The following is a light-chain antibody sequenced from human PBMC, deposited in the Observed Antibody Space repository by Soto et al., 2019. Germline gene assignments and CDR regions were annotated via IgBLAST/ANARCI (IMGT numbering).Light chain of an antibody. CDR2: AVS. Sequence: AIQMTQSPSSLSASVGDRVTITCRASQGIGNDLGWYQQRPGKAPKVLIYAVSTLQYGVPPRFNGSVSGTEFTLTIASLQPEDSATYYCLQDHNYPHTFGQGTRVAIK. CDR1: QGIGND. J-gene: IGKJ1*01. V-gene: IGKV1-6*01. CDR3: LQDHNYPHT.